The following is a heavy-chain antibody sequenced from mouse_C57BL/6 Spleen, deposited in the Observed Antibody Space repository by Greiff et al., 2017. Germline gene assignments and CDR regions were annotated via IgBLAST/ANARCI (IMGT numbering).Heavy chain of an antibody. CDR2: INPNNGGT. D-gene: IGHD1-1*01. V-gene: IGHV1-22*01. CDR3: ARDGRGAWFAY. J-gene: IGHJ3*01. CDR1: GYTFTDYN. Sequence: VQLQQSGPELVKPGASVKMSCKASGYTFTDYNMPWVKQSHGKSLEWIGYINPNNGGTSYNQKFKGKATLAVNKSSSTAYMELRSLTSEDSSVYYCARDGRGAWFAYWGQGTLVTVSA.